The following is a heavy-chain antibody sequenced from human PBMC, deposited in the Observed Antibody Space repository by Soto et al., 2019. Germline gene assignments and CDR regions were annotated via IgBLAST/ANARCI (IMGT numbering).Heavy chain of an antibody. Sequence: GGSLRLSCAASGFTFSSYAMSWVRQAPGKGLEWVSAISGSGGSTYYADSVKGRFTISRDNSKNTLYLQMNSLRAEDTAVYYFAKDLLKLITMVRGVLNWFDPWGQGTLVTVSS. CDR2: ISGSGGST. D-gene: IGHD3-10*01. V-gene: IGHV3-23*01. CDR1: GFTFSSYA. CDR3: AKDLLKLITMVRGVLNWFDP. J-gene: IGHJ5*02.